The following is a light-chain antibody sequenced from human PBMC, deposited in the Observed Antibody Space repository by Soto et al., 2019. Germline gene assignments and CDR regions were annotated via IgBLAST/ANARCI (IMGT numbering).Light chain of an antibody. J-gene: IGLJ2*01. CDR2: DVS. V-gene: IGLV2-14*01. CDR1: SSDVGGYNY. Sequence: QSVLTQPASVSGSPGQSITISCTGTSSDVGGYNYVSWYQQHPGKAPKLMIYDVSNRPSEVSNRFSGSKSGNTASLTISGLQAEDEADYYRSSYTSSSTYVVFGGGTKLTVL. CDR3: SSYTSSSTYVV.